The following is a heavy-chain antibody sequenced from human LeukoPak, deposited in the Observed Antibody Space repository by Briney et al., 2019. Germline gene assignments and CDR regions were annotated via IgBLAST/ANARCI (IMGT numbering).Heavy chain of an antibody. CDR2: IKTDGSST. J-gene: IGHJ3*02. CDR1: GFTFSSYW. D-gene: IGHD4-17*01. V-gene: IGHV3-74*01. CDR3: ARASPASYGDFDI. Sequence: PGGSLRLSCAASGFTFSSYWMHWVRQGPGKGLVWVSRIKTDGSSTNYADSVKGRFTISRDNAKDTLYLQMNSLRVGDTAVYYCARASPASYGDFDIWGQGTMVTVSS.